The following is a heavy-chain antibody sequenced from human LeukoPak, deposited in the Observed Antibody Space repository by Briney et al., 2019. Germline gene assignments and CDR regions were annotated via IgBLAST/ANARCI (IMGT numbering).Heavy chain of an antibody. CDR1: GGSISRYY. CDR2: IYHSGST. CDR3: ARGIVVVPAAFDY. D-gene: IGHD2-2*01. Sequence: SETLSLTCTVSGGSISRYYWSWIRQPPGKGLEWIGYIYHSGSTYYNPSLKSRVTISVDRSKNQFSLKLSSVTAADTAVYYCARGIVVVPAAFDYWGQGTLVTVSS. J-gene: IGHJ4*02. V-gene: IGHV4-59*12.